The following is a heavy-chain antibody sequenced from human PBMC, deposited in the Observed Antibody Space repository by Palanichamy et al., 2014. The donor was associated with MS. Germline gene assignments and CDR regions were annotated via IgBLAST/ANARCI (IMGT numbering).Heavy chain of an antibody. CDR2: ISSDGSEK. CDR1: GFTFSSYI. D-gene: IGHD3-16*02. V-gene: IGHV3-30-3*01. Sequence: QVQLVESGGGVVQPGRSLRLSCAASGFTFSSYIMHWVRQAPGQGLEWVAFISSDGSEKYYADSVKGRITISRDNNENTLYLQMNSLRAEDTALYYCARDRNAVTFGGVIALEYWGQGTLVTVSS. J-gene: IGHJ4*02. CDR3: ARDRNAVTFGGVIALEY.